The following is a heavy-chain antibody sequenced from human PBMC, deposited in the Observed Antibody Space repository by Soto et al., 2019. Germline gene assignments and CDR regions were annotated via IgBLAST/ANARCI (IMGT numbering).Heavy chain of an antibody. D-gene: IGHD4-17*01. J-gene: IGHJ6*02. CDR3: ARTVRTPNYYYGMEA. Sequence: PGESLQISCRGSGYSFTSYWITCVRQMPGKGLVRIGMIDPSDYFTNYRPSFQCHVTISADKSISTSYLQWRSLNASDTANYYCARTVRTPNYYYGMEARGEGTTATVA. CDR2: IDPSDYFT. CDR1: GYSFTSYW. V-gene: IGHV5-10-1*01.